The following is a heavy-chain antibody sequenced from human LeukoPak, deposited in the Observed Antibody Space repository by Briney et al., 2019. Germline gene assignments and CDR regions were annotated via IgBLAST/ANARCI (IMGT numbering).Heavy chain of an antibody. D-gene: IGHD1-26*01. Sequence: GGSLRLSCAASGFTFSSYEMNWVRQAPGKGLEWVSYISSSGSTIYYADSVKGRLTISRDNDKNSLYLQMNSLRAEDMALYYCAKGRLGGWELLFFNYWGQGTLVTVSS. CDR1: GFTFSSYE. J-gene: IGHJ4*02. V-gene: IGHV3-48*03. CDR2: ISSSGSTI. CDR3: AKGRLGGWELLFFNY.